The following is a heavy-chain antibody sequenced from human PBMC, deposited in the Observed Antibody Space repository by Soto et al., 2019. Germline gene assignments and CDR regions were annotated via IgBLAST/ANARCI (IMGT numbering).Heavy chain of an antibody. CDR2: ISGSGGST. CDR3: AKVLGDDLQYCGGACYFDY. D-gene: IGHD2-21*01. J-gene: IGHJ4*02. Sequence: GGSPRLSCAASGFTFSSYAMSWVRQAPGKGLEWVSAISGSGGSTYYADSVKGRFTISRDNSKNTLYLQMNSLRAEDTAVYYCAKVLGDDLQYCGGACYFDYWGQGTLVTVSS. V-gene: IGHV3-23*01. CDR1: GFTFSSYA.